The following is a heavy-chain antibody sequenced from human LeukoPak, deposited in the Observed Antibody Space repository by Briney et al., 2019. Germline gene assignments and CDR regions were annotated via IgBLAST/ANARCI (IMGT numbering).Heavy chain of an antibody. CDR2: VYYIGTT. CDR1: GGSVSSPNSY. D-gene: IGHD2-2*01. V-gene: IGHV4-61*01. CDR3: AKSTSCYDY. J-gene: IGHJ4*02. Sequence: SETLSLTCIASGGSVSSPNSYWSWVRQPPGTGLEWIGNVYYIGTTSYNSSLKSRVTISVDTSKNQFSLEVTSVTAADTAVYYCAKSTSCYDYWGQGTLVTVSS.